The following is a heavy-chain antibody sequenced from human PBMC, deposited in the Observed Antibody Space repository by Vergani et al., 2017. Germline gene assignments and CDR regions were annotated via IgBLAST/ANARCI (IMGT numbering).Heavy chain of an antibody. D-gene: IGHD3-16*01. J-gene: IGHJ6*02. CDR2: IYYSGST. V-gene: IGHV4-59*01. Sequence: QVQLQESGPGLVKPSETLSLTCTVSGGSISSYYWSWIRQPPGKGLEWIGYIYYSGSTNYNPSLKSRVTISVDTSKNQFSLKLSSVTAADTAVYYCARNLGCRLGGPTRHYYGMDVWGQGTTVTVSS. CDR1: GGSISSYY. CDR3: ARNLGCRLGGPTRHYYGMDV.